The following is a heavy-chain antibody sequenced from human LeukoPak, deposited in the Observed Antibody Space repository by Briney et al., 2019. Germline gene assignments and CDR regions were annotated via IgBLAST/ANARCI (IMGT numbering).Heavy chain of an antibody. CDR3: ARGREIAAAGTDWFDP. V-gene: IGHV1-46*01. CDR2: INPSGGST. CDR1: GYTFTSYY. D-gene: IGHD6-13*01. Sequence: GASVKVSCKASGYTFTSYYMHWVRQAPGQGLEWMGIINPSGGSTSYAQKFQGRVTMTRDTSTSTVYVELSSLRSEDTAVYYCARGREIAAAGTDWFDPWGQGTLVTVSS. J-gene: IGHJ5*02.